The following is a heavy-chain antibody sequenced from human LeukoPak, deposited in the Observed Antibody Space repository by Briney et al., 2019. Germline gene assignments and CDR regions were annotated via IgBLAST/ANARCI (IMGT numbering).Heavy chain of an antibody. CDR1: GGSISSGDYY. CDR3: ACTTVTTSDAFDI. V-gene: IGHV4-30-4*08. D-gene: IGHD4-11*01. J-gene: IGHJ3*02. CDR2: IYYSGST. Sequence: SETLSLTCTVSGGSISSGDYYWSWIRQPPGKGLEWIGYIYYSGSTYYNPSLKSRVTISVDTSKNQFSLKLSSVTAADTAVYYCACTTVTTSDAFDIWGQGTMVTVSS.